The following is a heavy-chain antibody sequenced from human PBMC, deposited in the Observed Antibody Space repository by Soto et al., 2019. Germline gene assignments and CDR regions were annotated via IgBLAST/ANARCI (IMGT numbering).Heavy chain of an antibody. CDR2: SIPIFGTA. CDR1: GGTFSSYA. J-gene: IGHJ6*02. CDR3: ARDPVDTALAPNYYDGMDV. Sequence: QVQLVQSGAEVKKPGSSVKVSCKASGGTFSSYAISWVRQAPGQGLEWMGGSIPIFGTANYAQKVQGRVTITADESTSTAYMELSSLRSEDTAVYDGARDPVDTALAPNYYDGMDVWGQGTTVTFSS. V-gene: IGHV1-69*12. D-gene: IGHD5-18*01.